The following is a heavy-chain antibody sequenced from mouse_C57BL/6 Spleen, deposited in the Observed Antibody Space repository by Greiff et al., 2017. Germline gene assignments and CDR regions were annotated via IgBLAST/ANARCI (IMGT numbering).Heavy chain of an antibody. CDR2: IYPGDGNT. Sequence: VKLMESGAELVKPGASMKISCKPSGYAFSTYWMNWVKQRPGKGLEWIGQIYPGDGNTNYNGNFKGKATLTADKSSSTAYMQLSSLTSEDSAVYFCARSGWDDYFDYWGQGTTLTVSS. CDR1: GYAFSTYW. J-gene: IGHJ2*01. CDR3: ARSGWDDYFDY. V-gene: IGHV1-80*01. D-gene: IGHD4-1*01.